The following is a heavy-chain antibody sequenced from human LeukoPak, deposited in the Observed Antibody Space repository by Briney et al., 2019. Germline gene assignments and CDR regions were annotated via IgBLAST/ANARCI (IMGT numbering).Heavy chain of an antibody. D-gene: IGHD1-26*01. V-gene: IGHV4-61*02. CDR3: AREPSRGSYQDWFDP. Sequence: SETLSLTCTVSGGSISSGSYYWSWIRQPVGKGLEWIGRIYTSGSTNYNPSLKSRVTISVDTSKNQFSLKLSSVTAADTAVYYCAREPSRGSYQDWFDPWGQGTLVTVSS. CDR2: IYTSGST. CDR1: GGSISSGSYY. J-gene: IGHJ5*02.